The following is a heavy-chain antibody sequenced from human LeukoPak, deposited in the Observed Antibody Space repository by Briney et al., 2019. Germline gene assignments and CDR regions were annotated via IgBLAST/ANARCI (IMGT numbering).Heavy chain of an antibody. D-gene: IGHD4/OR15-4a*01. Sequence: SVKVSCKASGGSISSYTITWVRQAPGRGLEWMGRIIPIFGTTSYAQDFQDRATITADISSNTAYMEVNSLTSDDTAVYFCAKQGGARQDYYMDVWGNGTTVTVSS. CDR2: IIPIFGTT. CDR1: GGSISSYT. CDR3: AKQGGARQDYYMDV. V-gene: IGHV1-69*08. J-gene: IGHJ6*03.